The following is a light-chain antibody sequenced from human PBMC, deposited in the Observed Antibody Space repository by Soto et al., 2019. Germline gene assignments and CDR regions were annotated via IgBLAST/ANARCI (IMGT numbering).Light chain of an antibody. J-gene: IGKJ3*01. CDR3: QHHSNWPPIFT. CDR1: QSVSSY. Sequence: EIVLTQSPATLSLSPGERATLSCRASQSVSSYLAWYQQKPGQAPRLLIYDASYMPTGIPARFSGSGSGTDFTLTLSSLGVEDFAFYYCQHHSNWPPIFTFGPGTKVDIK. CDR2: DAS. V-gene: IGKV3-11*01.